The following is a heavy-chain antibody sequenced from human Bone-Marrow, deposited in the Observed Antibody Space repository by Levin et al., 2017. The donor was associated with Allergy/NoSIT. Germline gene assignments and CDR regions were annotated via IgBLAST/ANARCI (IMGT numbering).Heavy chain of an antibody. CDR3: ARDLYSSGPGEFDY. J-gene: IGHJ4*02. V-gene: IGHV3-7*01. CDR2: IKQDGSQA. CDR1: GFTFSSYW. D-gene: IGHD6-19*01. Sequence: GGSLRLSCAASGFTFSSYWMTWVRQAPGKGLEWLAYIKQDGSQAYYVDSVEGRFTFSRDNAKNSLYLQMNSLRAEDTAVYYCARDLYSSGPGEFDYWGQGTLVTVSS.